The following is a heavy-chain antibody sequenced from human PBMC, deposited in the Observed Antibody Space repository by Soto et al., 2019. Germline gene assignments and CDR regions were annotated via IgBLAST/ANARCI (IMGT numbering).Heavy chain of an antibody. V-gene: IGHV3-23*01. CDR3: AKHCSGGSCYSATFDY. CDR2: ISGSGGST. J-gene: IGHJ4*02. D-gene: IGHD2-15*01. Sequence: GGSLRLSCAASGFTFSSYAMSWVRQAPGKGLEWVSAISGSGGSTYYADSVKGRFTISRDNSKNTPYLQMNSLRAEDTAVFYCAKHCSGGSCYSATFDYWGQGTLVTVPS. CDR1: GFTFSSYA.